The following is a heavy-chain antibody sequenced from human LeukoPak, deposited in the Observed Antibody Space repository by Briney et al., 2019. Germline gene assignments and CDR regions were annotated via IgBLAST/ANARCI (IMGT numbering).Heavy chain of an antibody. CDR1: GFTFSSYG. CDR2: ISYDGSNK. CDR3: ARARILSYTAMADY. J-gene: IGHJ4*02. V-gene: IGHV3-30*03. D-gene: IGHD5-18*01. Sequence: GGSLRLSCAASGFTFSSYGMHWVRQAPGKGLEWVAVISYDGSNKYYADCVKGRFTISRDNSKNTLYLQMNSLRAEDTAVYYCARARILSYTAMADYWGQGTLVTVSS.